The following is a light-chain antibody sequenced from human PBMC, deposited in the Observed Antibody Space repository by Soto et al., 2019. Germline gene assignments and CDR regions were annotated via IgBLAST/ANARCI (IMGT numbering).Light chain of an antibody. V-gene: IGKV3-15*01. CDR2: GAT. CDR3: QQYKKWPLT. CDR1: QSVSGD. Sequence: TVMTQSPVTLSVSPGQRATLSCRASQSVSGDFAWYQQKAGQPPKLLIYGATTRATGIPARFSGSGSGTEFTLTISSLQSEDFAVYYCQQYKKWPLTFGGGTTVEN. J-gene: IGKJ4*01.